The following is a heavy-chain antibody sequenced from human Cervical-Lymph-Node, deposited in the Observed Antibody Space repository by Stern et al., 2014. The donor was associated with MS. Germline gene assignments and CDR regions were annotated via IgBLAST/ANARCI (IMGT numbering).Heavy chain of an antibody. V-gene: IGHV4-4*02. J-gene: IGHJ2*01. Sequence: QMQLQESGPGLVKPSGTLSLTCAVSGGSVSSTNWWSWVRQSPGKGLEWIWNLYHSGASNYRPSLRSRVSISLDNSKNHLSLHLTSVTAADTAVYYCARERQQYCNSEGCSYWYFDLWGRGTLVTVSS. CDR1: GGSVSSTNW. D-gene: IGHD2/OR15-2a*01. CDR2: LYHSGAS. CDR3: ARERQQYCNSEGCSYWYFDL.